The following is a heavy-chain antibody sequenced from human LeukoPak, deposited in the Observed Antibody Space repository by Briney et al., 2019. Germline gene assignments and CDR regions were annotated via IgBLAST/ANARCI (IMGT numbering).Heavy chain of an antibody. V-gene: IGHV3-30-3*01. J-gene: IGHJ4*02. D-gene: IGHD4-11*01. CDR1: GFTFSSYA. CDR3: AKDAWSDYSNSHFDY. Sequence: GGSLRLSCAASGFTFSSYAMHWVRQAPGKGLEWVAVISYDGSNKYYADSVKGRFTISRDNSKNTLYLQMNSLRAEDTAVYYCAKDAWSDYSNSHFDYWGQGTLVTVSS. CDR2: ISYDGSNK.